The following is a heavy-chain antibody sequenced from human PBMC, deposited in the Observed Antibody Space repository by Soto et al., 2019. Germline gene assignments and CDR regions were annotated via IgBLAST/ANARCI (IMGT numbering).Heavy chain of an antibody. Sequence: GGSLRLSCTASGFTFSSYAMSWVRQAPGKGLERVSAISGSGGSTDYADSVKGRFIISRDNSKNTLYLQMNSLSAEDMAVYFCAKDITMIVVVITTMGHAFDIWGQWTMGTVSS. J-gene: IGHJ3*02. CDR3: AKDITMIVVVITTMGHAFDI. CDR2: ISGSGGST. V-gene: IGHV3-23*01. D-gene: IGHD3-22*01. CDR1: GFTFSSYA.